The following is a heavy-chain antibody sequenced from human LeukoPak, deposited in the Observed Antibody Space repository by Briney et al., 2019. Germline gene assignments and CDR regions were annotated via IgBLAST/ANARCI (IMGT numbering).Heavy chain of an antibody. CDR2: INQDGSEK. CDR1: GFTLRSHS. V-gene: IGHV3-7*01. CDR3: ARWRWQESEFDH. J-gene: IGHJ4*02. D-gene: IGHD5-24*01. Sequence: GGSLRLPRAASGFTLRSHSLSWVSRARAKGRDWVAHINQDGSEKYYVDSVKGRFTVSRDNAKNSLYLEMNSLRAEDTAVYYCARWRWQESEFDHWGQGTLVTVS.